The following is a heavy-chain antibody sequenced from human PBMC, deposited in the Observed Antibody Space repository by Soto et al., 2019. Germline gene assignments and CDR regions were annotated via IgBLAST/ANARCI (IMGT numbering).Heavy chain of an antibody. CDR2: INHSGST. Sequence: SETLSLTCAVYGGSFSGYYWSWIRQPPGKGLEWIGEINHSGSTNYNPSLKSRVTISVDTSKNQFSLKLSSVTAADTAVYYCARGEITIFGVVIIEGRAFDYWGQGTLVTSPQ. J-gene: IGHJ4*02. V-gene: IGHV4-34*01. CDR3: ARGEITIFGVVIIEGRAFDY. D-gene: IGHD3-3*01. CDR1: GGSFSGYY.